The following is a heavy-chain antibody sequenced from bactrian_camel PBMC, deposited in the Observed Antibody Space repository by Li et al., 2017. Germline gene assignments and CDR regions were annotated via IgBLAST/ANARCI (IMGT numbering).Heavy chain of an antibody. V-gene: IGHV3S53*01. D-gene: IGHD2*01. CDR2: IGDPGTT. CDR3: VVGTYGGSCPWYFGETEYDY. CDR1: GYTYSPYC. J-gene: IGHJ4*01. Sequence: HVQLVESGGGSVQAGGSLRLSCAFSGYTYSPYCLGWFRQAAGKEREVVATIGDPGTTTYTDSAKGRFTISKDNAKNIVYLQMVSLKPEDSAMYYCVVGTYGGSCPWYFGETEYDYKGQGTQVTVS.